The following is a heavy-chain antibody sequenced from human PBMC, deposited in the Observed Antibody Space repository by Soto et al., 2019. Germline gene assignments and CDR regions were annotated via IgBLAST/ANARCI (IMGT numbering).Heavy chain of an antibody. D-gene: IGHD1-1*01. CDR3: TTGAGDPPNDIIPNV. J-gene: IGHJ6*02. Sequence: GGSLRLSCAASGFTFSNAWMSWVRQAPGKGLEWVGRIKSKTDGGTTDYAAPVKGRFTISRDDSKNTLYLQMNSLKTEDTAVYYCTTGAGDPPNDIIPNVWGQGTTVTVSS. V-gene: IGHV3-15*01. CDR1: GFTFSNAW. CDR2: IKSKTDGGTT.